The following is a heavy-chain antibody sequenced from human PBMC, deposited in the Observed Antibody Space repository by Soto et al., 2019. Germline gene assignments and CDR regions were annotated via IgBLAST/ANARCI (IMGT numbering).Heavy chain of an antibody. CDR2: IKQDGSEK. CDR1: GFTFSSYW. D-gene: IGHD1-26*01. Sequence: PGGSLRLSCAASGFTFSSYWMSWVRQAPGKGLEWVANIKQDGSEKYYVDSVKGRFTISRDNAKNSLYLQMNSLRAEDTAVYYCAGGRIEWELLDYWGQGTLVTVPQ. CDR3: AGGRIEWELLDY. J-gene: IGHJ4*02. V-gene: IGHV3-7*01.